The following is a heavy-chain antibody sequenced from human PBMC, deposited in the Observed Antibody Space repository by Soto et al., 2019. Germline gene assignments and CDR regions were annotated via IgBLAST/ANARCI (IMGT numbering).Heavy chain of an antibody. CDR1: GYTFTSYG. J-gene: IGHJ4*02. CDR3: ARGRWTQTTADYYLDY. CDR2: INADNGKT. D-gene: IGHD1-1*01. V-gene: IGHV1-18*01. Sequence: ASVKVSCKASGYTFTSYGISWVRQAPGQGPEWMGWINADNGKTKYSQKFQGRVTITRDTSASTAYMELSSLRSEDTAVYNCARGRWTQTTADYYLDYWGQGTLVTVSS.